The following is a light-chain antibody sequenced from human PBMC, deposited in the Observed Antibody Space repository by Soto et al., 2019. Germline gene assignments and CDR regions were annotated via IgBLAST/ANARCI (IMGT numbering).Light chain of an antibody. Sequence: QAALTQPASVCGSPGQSITISCTGTSSDVGGYNYVSWYQQHPGKALKLMIYDVSNRPSGVSNRFSGSKSGNTASLTISGLQAEDEADYYCSSYTSSSTVVFGGGTKLTVL. CDR3: SSYTSSSTVV. V-gene: IGLV2-14*01. CDR1: SSDVGGYNY. CDR2: DVS. J-gene: IGLJ2*01.